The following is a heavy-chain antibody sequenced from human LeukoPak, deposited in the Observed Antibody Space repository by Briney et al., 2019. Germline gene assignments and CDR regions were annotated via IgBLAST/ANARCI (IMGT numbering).Heavy chain of an antibody. CDR2: IYYSGST. CDR1: GFTFSSYW. CDR3: ATSIAAADQFDY. Sequence: GSLRLSCAASGFTFSSYWMSWVRQPPGKGLEWIGSIYYSGSTYYNPSLKSRVTISVDTSKNQFSLTLSSVTAADTAVYYCATSIAAADQFDYWGQGTLVTVSS. J-gene: IGHJ4*02. D-gene: IGHD6-13*01. V-gene: IGHV4-39*01.